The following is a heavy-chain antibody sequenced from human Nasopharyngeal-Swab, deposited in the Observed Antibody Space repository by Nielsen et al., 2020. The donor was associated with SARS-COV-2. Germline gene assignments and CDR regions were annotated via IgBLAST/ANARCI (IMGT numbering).Heavy chain of an antibody. CDR2: ISYDGSNK. V-gene: IGHV3-30-3*01. Sequence: GGSLRLSCAASGFTFSSYAMHWVRQAPGKGLEWAAVISYDGSNKYYADSVKGRFTISRDNSKNTLYLQMNSLRAEDTAVYYCARDSGSYYRRLDNWFDPWGQGTLVTVSS. CDR3: ARDSGSYYRRLDNWFDP. D-gene: IGHD3-10*01. J-gene: IGHJ5*02. CDR1: GFTFSSYA.